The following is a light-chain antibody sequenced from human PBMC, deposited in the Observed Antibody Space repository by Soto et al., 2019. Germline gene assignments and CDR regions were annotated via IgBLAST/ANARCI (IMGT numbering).Light chain of an antibody. CDR1: QNVGSNY. V-gene: IGKV3-20*01. J-gene: IGKJ5*01. CDR2: GAS. Sequence: EIVLTQSPGTLSLSPGERATLSCRPSQNVGSNYLAWYQQKPGQTPRLLIYGASSRATGIPDRFSGSGSGTDFTLTISGLEPDDFAVYYCQQYASLPITFGQGTRLE. CDR3: QQYASLPIT.